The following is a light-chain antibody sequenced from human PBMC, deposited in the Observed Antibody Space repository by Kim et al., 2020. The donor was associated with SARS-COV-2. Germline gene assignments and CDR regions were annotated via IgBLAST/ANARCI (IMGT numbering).Light chain of an antibody. CDR1: SLRTYN. V-gene: IGLV3-19*01. CDR2: GKK. CDR3: NSRDSSGNHLV. Sequence: ALRQTVRCKGQGDSLRTYNERWNKKKPGQAPVLVIYGKKNRPSGIPDRLSGASSGNTASLTITGAQAEDEADYYCNSRDSSGNHLVFGGGTKVTVL. J-gene: IGLJ2*01.